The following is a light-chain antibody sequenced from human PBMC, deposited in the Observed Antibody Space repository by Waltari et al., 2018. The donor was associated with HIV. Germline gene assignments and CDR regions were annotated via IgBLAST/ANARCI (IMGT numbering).Light chain of an antibody. CDR3: SSYTGTSTLV. Sequence: QSALTQPASVSGSPGQSLSLSCTGTSSDVGGYNFVSWYEQHPGKVPKLIIYEVANRPSWVYDRFSGSKSGNTASLTISGLQAEDEADYYGSSYTGTSTLVFGGGTKLTVL. V-gene: IGLV2-14*01. CDR1: SSDVGGYNF. CDR2: EVA. J-gene: IGLJ2*01.